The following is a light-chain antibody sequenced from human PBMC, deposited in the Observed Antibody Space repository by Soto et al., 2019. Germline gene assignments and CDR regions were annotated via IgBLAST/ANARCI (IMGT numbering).Light chain of an antibody. CDR3: NSRGGSRPYYV. CDR1: SSDIGAYNS. Sequence: QSVLTQPACVSVSPGRSITISCTGTSSDIGAYNSVSWYQQYPGRAPKLMIYEVSNRPSGVSARFSASKSGNTASLTISGLQAEDEADYYCNSRGGSRPYYVFGTGTKVTVL. J-gene: IGLJ1*01. CDR2: EVS. V-gene: IGLV2-14*01.